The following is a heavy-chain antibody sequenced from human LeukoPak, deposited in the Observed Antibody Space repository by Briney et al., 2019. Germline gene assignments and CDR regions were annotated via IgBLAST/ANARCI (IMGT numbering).Heavy chain of an antibody. CDR1: GYAFTSYD. CDR3: ARDRDYYGSDFDY. V-gene: IGHV1-8*03. Sequence: GASVKVSCKASGYAFTSYDINWVRQATGQGLEWMGWMNPNSGNTGYAQKFQGRVTITRNTSISTAYMELRSLRSDDTAVYYCARDRDYYGSDFDYWGQGTLVTVSS. D-gene: IGHD3-10*01. J-gene: IGHJ4*02. CDR2: MNPNSGNT.